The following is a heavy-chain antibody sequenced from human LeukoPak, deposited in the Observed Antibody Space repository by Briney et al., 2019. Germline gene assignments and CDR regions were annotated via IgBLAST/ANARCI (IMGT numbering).Heavy chain of an antibody. J-gene: IGHJ4*02. V-gene: IGHV3-66*02. CDR2: IYSGGST. CDR3: ASQTAY. Sequence: QPGGSLRLSCAASEFTVSSNYMSWVRQAPGKGLEWVSVIYSGGSTYYADSVKGRFTISRDNSKNTLYLQMNSLRAEGTAVYYCASQTAYWGQGTLVTVAS. CDR1: EFTVSSNY.